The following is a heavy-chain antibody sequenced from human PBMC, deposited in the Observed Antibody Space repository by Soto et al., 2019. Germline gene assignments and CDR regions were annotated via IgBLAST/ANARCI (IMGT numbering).Heavy chain of an antibody. CDR3: ARVGLRYFDWFFDY. CDR1: GFTFSDYY. V-gene: IGHV3-11*06. Sequence: GGSLRLSCAASGFTFSDYYMSWIRQAPGKGLEWVSYISSSSSYTNYADSVKGRFTISRDNAKNSLYLQMNSLRAEDTAVYYCARVGLRYFDWFFDYWGQGTLVTVSS. CDR2: ISSSSSYT. D-gene: IGHD3-9*01. J-gene: IGHJ4*02.